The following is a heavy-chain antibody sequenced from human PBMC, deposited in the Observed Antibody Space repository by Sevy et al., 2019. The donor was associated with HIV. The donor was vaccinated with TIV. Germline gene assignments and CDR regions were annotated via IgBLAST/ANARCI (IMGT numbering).Heavy chain of an antibody. J-gene: IGHJ4*02. D-gene: IGHD4-17*01. V-gene: IGHV4-30-2*01. Sequence: TLSLTCTVSGGSISSGAYSWNWIRQPPGKGLEWLGYIFHTGSTYYNPSLKSRVTVSVDRSKNQFSLKMTSVTAADTAVYYCVRDGGTVTTPGYFDYWGQRTLVTVSS. CDR3: VRDGGTVTTPGYFDY. CDR1: GGSISSGAYS. CDR2: IFHTGST.